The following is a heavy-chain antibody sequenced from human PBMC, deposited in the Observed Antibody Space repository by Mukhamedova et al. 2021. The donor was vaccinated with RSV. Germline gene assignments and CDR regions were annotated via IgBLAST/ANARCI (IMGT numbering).Heavy chain of an antibody. CDR3: ARRVPGSGTNYTPFDY. CDR2: SNFDGSTT. Sequence: RSNFDGSTTNYADSVKGRFTISRDNAKNTVYLQMNGLRAEDTGVYYCARRVPGSGTNYTPFDYWGQGTLVTVSS. V-gene: IGHV3-74*01. D-gene: IGHD3-10*01. J-gene: IGHJ4*02.